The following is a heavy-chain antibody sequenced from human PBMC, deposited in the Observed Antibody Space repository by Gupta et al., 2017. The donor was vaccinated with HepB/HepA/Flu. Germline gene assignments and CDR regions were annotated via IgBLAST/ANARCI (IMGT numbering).Heavy chain of an antibody. CDR3: ARDGRLSCSSSTCYTGFDP. D-gene: IGHD2-2*02. J-gene: IGHJ5*02. Sequence: QVQLVQSGAEVKKPGSSVKVSCKASGGSFSSHAISWVRQAPGQGLEWLGGIVPMFGTATYAQNFQGRVTITADESTSTAYMELSSLRSEDAALYYCARDGRLSCSSSTCYTGFDPWGQGTLVTVSS. CDR1: GGSFSSHA. V-gene: IGHV1-69*01. CDR2: IVPMFGTA.